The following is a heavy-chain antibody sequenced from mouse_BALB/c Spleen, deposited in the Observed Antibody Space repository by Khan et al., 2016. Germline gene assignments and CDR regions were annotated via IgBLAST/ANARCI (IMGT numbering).Heavy chain of an antibody. Sequence: EVELVESGGGLVQPGGSLRLSCATSGFTFTDYYMTWVRQPPGKALEWLGFIRNKAGGYTTQYSASVQGRFTISSDNSQRILLLQMNTLRAEDSATYYCASLTGSIAYWGQGTLVTVSA. V-gene: IGHV7-3*02. CDR1: GFTFTDYY. CDR3: ASLTGSIAY. D-gene: IGHD4-1*01. CDR2: IRNKAGGYTT. J-gene: IGHJ3*01.